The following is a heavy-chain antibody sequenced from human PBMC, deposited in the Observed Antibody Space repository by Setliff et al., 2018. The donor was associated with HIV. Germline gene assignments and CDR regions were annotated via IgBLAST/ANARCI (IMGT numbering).Heavy chain of an antibody. Sequence: SETLSLTCAVSGYSISSGYYWGWIRQPPGKGLEWIVNIYHSGDTHYNPSLKSRVTTSVEKSKNQFSLKLSSVTAADTAVYYCATMGRRGWFIDYWGQGTLVT. J-gene: IGHJ4*02. CDR3: ATMGRRGWFIDY. CDR2: IYHSGDT. CDR1: GYSISSGYY. D-gene: IGHD6-19*01. V-gene: IGHV4-38-2*01.